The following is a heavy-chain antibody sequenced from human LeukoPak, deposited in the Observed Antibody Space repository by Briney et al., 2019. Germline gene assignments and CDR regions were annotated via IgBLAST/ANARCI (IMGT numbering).Heavy chain of an antibody. CDR1: GFTFSDHY. V-gene: IGHV3-11*04. Sequence: TGGSLRLSCAASGFTFSDHYMSWIRQAPGKGLEWISYITGGGNTIEYGDSVKGRFTISRDNAKNSLFLQMNSLRTEDTAVYYCVRANYGFDYWGQGTLVTVSS. CDR3: VRANYGFDY. CDR2: ITGGGNTI. J-gene: IGHJ4*02. D-gene: IGHD3-10*01.